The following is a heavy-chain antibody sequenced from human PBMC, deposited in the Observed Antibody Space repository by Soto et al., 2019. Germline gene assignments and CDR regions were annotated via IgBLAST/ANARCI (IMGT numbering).Heavy chain of an antibody. V-gene: IGHV3-30-3*01. CDR3: ARGDDALLWFGELLSSSYYYGMDV. J-gene: IGHJ6*02. D-gene: IGHD3-10*01. CDR2: ISYDGSNK. Sequence: PGGSLRLSCAASGFTFSSYAMHWVRQAPGKGLEWVAVISYDGSNKYYADSVKGRFTISRDNSKNTLYLQMNSLRAEDTAVYYCARGDDALLWFGELLSSSYYYGMDVWGQGTTVTVSS. CDR1: GFTFSSYA.